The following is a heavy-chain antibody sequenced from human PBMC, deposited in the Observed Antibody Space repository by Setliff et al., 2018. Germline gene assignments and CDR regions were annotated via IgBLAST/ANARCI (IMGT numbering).Heavy chain of an antibody. CDR1: GGSISSGGYY. V-gene: IGHV4-31*03. CDR2: IYYSGNT. J-gene: IGHJ3*02. CDR3: ARVPRFTDTRNAFDI. Sequence: PSETLSFTCTVSGGSISSGGYYWSWIRQHPGKGLEWIGYIYYSGNTYYNPSLKSRVTISVDTSKNQFSLKLSSVTAADTAVYYCARVPRFTDTRNAFDIWGQGTMVTGSS. D-gene: IGHD5-18*01.